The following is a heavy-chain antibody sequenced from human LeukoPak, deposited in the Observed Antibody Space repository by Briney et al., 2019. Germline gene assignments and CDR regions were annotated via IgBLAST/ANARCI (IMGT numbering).Heavy chain of an antibody. Sequence: GGSLRLSCAASGFTFSTYAMHWVRQAPGKGLEYVSAISSSGGRTYYANSVKGRFTISRDISKNTVYLQMNSLRAEDTAVYYCASSLEGNFWSGYHFWGQGTLVTVSS. CDR1: GFTFSTYA. V-gene: IGHV3-64*01. CDR2: ISSSGGRT. D-gene: IGHD3-3*01. CDR3: ASSLEGNFWSGYHF. J-gene: IGHJ4*02.